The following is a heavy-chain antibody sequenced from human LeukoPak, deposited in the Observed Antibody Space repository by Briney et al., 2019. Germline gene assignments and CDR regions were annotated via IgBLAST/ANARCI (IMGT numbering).Heavy chain of an antibody. J-gene: IGHJ5*02. D-gene: IGHD6-13*01. CDR3: TREAAGLYNWFDP. CDR1: GYTFTIYA. V-gene: IGHV1-3*01. Sequence: GASVTVSFKASGYTFTIYAMHWVRQAPGQRLEWMGWINAGNGNTKYSQKFQGRVTITRDTSASTAYMELSSLRSEDTAVYYCTREAAGLYNWFDPWGQGTLVTVSS. CDR2: INAGNGNT.